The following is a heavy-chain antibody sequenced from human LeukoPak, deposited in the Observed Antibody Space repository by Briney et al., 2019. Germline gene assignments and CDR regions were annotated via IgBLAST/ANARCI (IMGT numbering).Heavy chain of an antibody. J-gene: IGHJ4*02. CDR1: GFTFSIDG. V-gene: IGHV3-30*18. CDR2: ISIEGGDK. Sequence: GGSLRLSCAASGFTFSIDGTHCVNHPPGKWLESLAVISIEGGDKEYADSVKGRFTIARDNSKNTLYLQMSSSKAEDTAVYYCANGMYYYGSGSYYGNYDPFDYWGQGTLVTVSS. CDR3: ANGMYYYGSGSYYGNYDPFDY. D-gene: IGHD3-10*01.